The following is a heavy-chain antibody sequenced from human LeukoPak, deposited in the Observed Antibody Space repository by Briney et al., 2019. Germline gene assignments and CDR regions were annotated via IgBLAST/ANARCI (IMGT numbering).Heavy chain of an antibody. CDR1: GGSISSGGYY. CDR3: AREGDAFDI. Sequence: SETLSLTCTVSGGSISSGGYYWGWLRQHPGTGLEWIGYIYYSGSTYYNPSLKSRVTISVDTSKNQFSLKLSSVTAADTAVYYCAREGDAFDIWGQGTMVTVSS. J-gene: IGHJ3*02. V-gene: IGHV4-31*03. CDR2: IYYSGST.